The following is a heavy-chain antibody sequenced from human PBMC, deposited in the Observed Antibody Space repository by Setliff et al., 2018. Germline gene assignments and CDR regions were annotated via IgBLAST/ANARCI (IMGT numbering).Heavy chain of an antibody. CDR3: VREGVDSRSSTDYRYYMDV. CDR2: TIPIFGTT. D-gene: IGHD3-22*01. J-gene: IGHJ6*03. CDR1: GGTFSDYG. Sequence: ASVKVSCKASGGTFSDYGISWVRQAPGQGPEWMGGTIPIFGTTDYAQKFQGRVTIITDESTSTAFMQLSSLRSEDTAVYYCVREGVDSRSSTDYRYYMDVWGKGTTVTVSS. V-gene: IGHV1-69*05.